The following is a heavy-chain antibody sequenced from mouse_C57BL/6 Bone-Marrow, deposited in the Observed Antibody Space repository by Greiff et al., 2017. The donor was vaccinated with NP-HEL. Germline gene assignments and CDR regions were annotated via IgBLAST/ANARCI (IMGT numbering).Heavy chain of an antibody. D-gene: IGHD2-5*01. Sequence: VQLQQSGAELVKPGASVKMSCKASGYTFTTYPLEWMKQNHGKSLAWIGNFHPYNDDTKYNEKFKGKATLTVEKSSSTVYLELSRLTSDDSAVYYCARPGYSNYVPFAYWGQGTLVTVSA. CDR3: ARPGYSNYVPFAY. CDR2: FHPYNDDT. CDR1: GYTFTTYP. V-gene: IGHV1-47*01. J-gene: IGHJ3*01.